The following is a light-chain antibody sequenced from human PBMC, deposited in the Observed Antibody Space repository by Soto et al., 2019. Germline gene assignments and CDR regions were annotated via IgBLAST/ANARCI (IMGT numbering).Light chain of an antibody. J-gene: IGKJ2*01. V-gene: IGKV3-20*01. CDR3: QQYGSSPQT. Sequence: EIVLTQSPGTLSLSPGERATLSCRASQSVSSSYLAWYQQKPGQAPRLLIYTASSRATGIPDRFSGSGSGKNFTLTISRLEPEDFAVYYCQQYGSSPQTFGQGTKLEIK. CDR1: QSVSSSY. CDR2: TAS.